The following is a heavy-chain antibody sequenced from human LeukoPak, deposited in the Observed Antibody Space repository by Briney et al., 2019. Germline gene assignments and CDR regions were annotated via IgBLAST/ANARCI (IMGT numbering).Heavy chain of an antibody. J-gene: IGHJ4*02. CDR1: GFTFSDCY. D-gene: IGHD5-18*01. Sequence: GRSLRLSCAASGFTFSDCYMSWIRQAPGKGLEWVSYISSSSRNTNYADSVKGRFSISRDNAKNSLYLQTNSLRAEDTAVYYCARLEYSYGYFIDYWGQGSLVTVSS. CDR3: ARLEYSYGYFIDY. CDR2: ISSSSRNT. V-gene: IGHV3-11*03.